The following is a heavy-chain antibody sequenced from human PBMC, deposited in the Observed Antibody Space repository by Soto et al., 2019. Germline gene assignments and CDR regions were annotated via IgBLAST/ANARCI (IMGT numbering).Heavy chain of an antibody. V-gene: IGHV3-11*01. Sequence: PGGSLRLSCAASGFTFSDYYMTLIRQAPGKGLECVSYISSGGSSIYYADSVKGRFTISRDNAKNSLYLQMNSLRAEDTAMYYCASLEIGTIIRGPPEFWAQGTMVTLSS. CDR2: ISSGGSSI. CDR3: ASLEIGTIIRGPPEF. D-gene: IGHD3-10*01. J-gene: IGHJ4*02. CDR1: GFTFSDYY.